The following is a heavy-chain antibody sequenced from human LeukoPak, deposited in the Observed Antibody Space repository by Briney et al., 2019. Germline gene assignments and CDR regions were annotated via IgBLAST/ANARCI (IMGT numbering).Heavy chain of an antibody. CDR2: ISGDGGST. J-gene: IGHJ4*02. Sequence: GGSLRLSCAASGFTFDDYAMHWVRQAPGKGLEWVSLISGDGGSTYYADSVKGRFTISRDNSKNSLYLQMNSLRTKDTALYYCAKDPYYYGSGSYLPYWGQGTLVTVSS. D-gene: IGHD3-10*01. CDR1: GFTFDDYA. V-gene: IGHV3-43*02. CDR3: AKDPYYYGSGSYLPY.